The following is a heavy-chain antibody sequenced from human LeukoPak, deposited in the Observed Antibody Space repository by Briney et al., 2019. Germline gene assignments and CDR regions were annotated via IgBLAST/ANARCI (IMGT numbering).Heavy chain of an antibody. CDR2: INPSGGST. CDR1: GYTFTSYY. V-gene: IGHV1-46*01. CDR3: ARSSTLRFLEWLPQYYFDY. Sequence: GASVKVSCKASGYTFTSYYMHWVRHAPGQGLEWTGIINPSGGSTSYAQKFQGRVTMTRDTSTSTVYMELSSLRSEDTAVYYCARSSTLRFLEWLPQYYFDYWGQGTLVTVSS. D-gene: IGHD3-3*01. J-gene: IGHJ4*02.